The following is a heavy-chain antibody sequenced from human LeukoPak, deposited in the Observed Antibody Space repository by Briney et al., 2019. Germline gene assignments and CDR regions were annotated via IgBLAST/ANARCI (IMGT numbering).Heavy chain of an antibody. Sequence: PRGSLRLSCAASGFTLSSYAMTSVCQAPRKRLQWVSTISVSGGSTYYADSVKGRFTISRDTSKSTLYLQMNSLRDEDTAVYYCAKYGSGTYYNGLYWGQGTLVTVSS. CDR3: AKYGSGTYYNGLY. CDR2: ISVSGGST. J-gene: IGHJ4*02. V-gene: IGHV3-23*01. D-gene: IGHD3-10*01. CDR1: GFTLSSYA.